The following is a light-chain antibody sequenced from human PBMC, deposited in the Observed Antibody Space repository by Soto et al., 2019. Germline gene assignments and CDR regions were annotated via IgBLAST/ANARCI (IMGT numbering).Light chain of an antibody. J-gene: IGKJ4*01. CDR2: AAY. V-gene: IGKV1-27*01. Sequence: DIQMTQAPSSLSASVGDRVTITCRARQDISTYLAWYQQKPGKVPKLLICAAYTLQSGVPPRFSGSGSGTDFTLTISSLQPEDVATYYCQKYDNAPLTFGGGTKVEIK. CDR1: QDISTY. CDR3: QKYDNAPLT.